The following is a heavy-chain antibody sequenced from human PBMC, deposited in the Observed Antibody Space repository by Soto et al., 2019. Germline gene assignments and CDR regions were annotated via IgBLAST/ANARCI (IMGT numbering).Heavy chain of an antibody. CDR1: GLSFRSYW. CDR3: VRTSLVVAAATREDY. J-gene: IGHJ4*02. CDR2: INSDGSST. D-gene: IGHD2-15*01. V-gene: IGHV3-74*01. Sequence: EVQLVESGGGLVQPGASLRLSCAASGLSFRSYWMHWVRQAPGKGLVWVSRINSDGSSTSYADSVKGRFTISRDNAKNTPYLQMNRLRAEDTAVYYCVRTSLVVAAATREDYWGQGTLVTVSS.